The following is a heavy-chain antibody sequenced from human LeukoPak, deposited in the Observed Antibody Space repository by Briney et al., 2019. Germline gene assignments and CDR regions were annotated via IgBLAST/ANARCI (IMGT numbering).Heavy chain of an antibody. V-gene: IGHV4-39*01. Sequence: PSETLSLTCTVSGGSIGSSSWYWGWIRQSPGKGLEWIGMINYSGSTHYNPSLKNRVTISVDTSRNQFSVKLNSMTATDTAMYFCATLPGGLRANWFDPWGRGTLVTVSS. CDR3: ATLPGGLRANWFDP. CDR1: GGSIGSSSWY. J-gene: IGHJ5*02. CDR2: INYSGST. D-gene: IGHD2-8*01.